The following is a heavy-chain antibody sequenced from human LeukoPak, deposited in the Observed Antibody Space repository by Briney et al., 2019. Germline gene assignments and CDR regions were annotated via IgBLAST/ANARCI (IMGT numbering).Heavy chain of an antibody. CDR1: GYTFTSYY. CDR2: INPSGGST. J-gene: IGHJ4*02. D-gene: IGHD3-10*01. Sequence: ASVKVSCKASGYTFTSYYMHWVRQAPGQGLEWMGVINPSGGSTTYAQNFQDRVTMTRDTSTSTVYMELSSLRFEDTAVYYCARVAYGDYFYVWGQGTLVTVTS. V-gene: IGHV1-46*01. CDR3: ARVAYGDYFYV.